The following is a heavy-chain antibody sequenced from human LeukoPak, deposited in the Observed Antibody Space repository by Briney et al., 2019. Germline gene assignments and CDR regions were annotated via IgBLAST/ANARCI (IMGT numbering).Heavy chain of an antibody. Sequence: GGSLRLSCAASGFRFDRYAMTWVRQAPGKGLEWVSAISYSGASPYYGDSVKGRFTISRDNPKNTVYLQMNSLRDEDTALYYCAKDSPVLPNALDLWGQGTMVTVSS. CDR2: ISYSGASP. J-gene: IGHJ3*01. V-gene: IGHV3-23*01. CDR3: AKDSPVLPNALDL. D-gene: IGHD2-2*01. CDR1: GFRFDRYA.